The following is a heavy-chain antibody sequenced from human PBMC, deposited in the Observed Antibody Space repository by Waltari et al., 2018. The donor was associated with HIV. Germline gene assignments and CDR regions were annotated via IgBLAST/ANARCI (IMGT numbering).Heavy chain of an antibody. D-gene: IGHD5-12*01. CDR2: INSDGSST. CDR1: GFTFSSYW. CDR3: ASPKRDGYNWNYFDY. Sequence: EVQLVESGGGLVQPGGSLRLSCAASGFTFSSYWMHWVRQAQGKGLVWVSRINSDGSSTSYADSVKGRFTISRDNAKNTLYLQMNSLRAEDTAVYYCASPKRDGYNWNYFDYWGQGTLVTVSS. V-gene: IGHV3-74*01. J-gene: IGHJ4*02.